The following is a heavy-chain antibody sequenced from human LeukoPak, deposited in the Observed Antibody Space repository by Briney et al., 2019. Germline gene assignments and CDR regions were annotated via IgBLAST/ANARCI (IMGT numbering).Heavy chain of an antibody. Sequence: GGSLRLSCAASALAVSSNYMSWVRQAPGKGLEWVSVIYSGGSTYYADSVMGRFTISRDNSKNTLYLQMNSLRAEDTAVYYCAKGSARYSSSTHLDYWGQGTLVTVSS. CDR2: IYSGGST. CDR1: ALAVSSNY. J-gene: IGHJ4*02. CDR3: AKGSARYSSSTHLDY. V-gene: IGHV3-66*01. D-gene: IGHD6-6*01.